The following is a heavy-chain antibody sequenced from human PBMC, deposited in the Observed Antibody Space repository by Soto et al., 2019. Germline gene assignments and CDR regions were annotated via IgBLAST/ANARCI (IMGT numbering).Heavy chain of an antibody. CDR2: IIPIFGTA. Sequence: SVKVSCKASGGTFSSYAISWVRQAPGQGLEWMGGIIPIFGTANYAQKFQGRATITADESTSTAYMELSSLRSEDTAVYYCATSPTIYGGNSHRSYYYYYYGMDVWGQGTTVTVSS. V-gene: IGHV1-69*13. J-gene: IGHJ6*02. CDR1: GGTFSSYA. D-gene: IGHD2-21*02. CDR3: ATSPTIYGGNSHRSYYYYYYGMDV.